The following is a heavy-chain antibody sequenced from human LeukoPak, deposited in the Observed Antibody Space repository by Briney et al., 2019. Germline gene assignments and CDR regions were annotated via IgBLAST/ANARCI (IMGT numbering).Heavy chain of an antibody. J-gene: IGHJ4*02. Sequence: GASVKVSCKAYDYTFTSYGITWVRQAPGQGLEWMGWIGTYNGHTNYAQSLQGRVTMTRNTSISTAYMELSSLRSEDTAVYYCARGRGYSYGYLDYWGQGTLVTVSS. CDR2: IGTYNGHT. V-gene: IGHV1-18*01. CDR3: ARGRGYSYGYLDY. D-gene: IGHD5-18*01. CDR1: DYTFTSYG.